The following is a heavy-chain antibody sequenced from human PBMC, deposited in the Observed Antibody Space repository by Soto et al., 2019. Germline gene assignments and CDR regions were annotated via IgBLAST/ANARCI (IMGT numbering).Heavy chain of an antibody. D-gene: IGHD6-6*01. Sequence: GGSLRLSCAASGFQFSSYEMNWVRQAPGKGLEWVAHISHSGATIFYTDSVKGRFTISRDNTNNSLSLQMNSLRAEDTAIYYCARGAFWYTTSTTDDAFDVWGQGTVVTVSS. CDR2: ISHSGATI. V-gene: IGHV3-48*03. CDR1: GFQFSSYE. J-gene: IGHJ3*01. CDR3: ARGAFWYTTSTTDDAFDV.